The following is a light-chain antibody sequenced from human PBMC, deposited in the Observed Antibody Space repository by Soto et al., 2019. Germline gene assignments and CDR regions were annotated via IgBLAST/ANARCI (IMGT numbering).Light chain of an antibody. Sequence: QHVLTQSPSASASLGASVKLTCTLSSKYSSYAIAWHQQQPEKGPRYLMKVNSDGSHIKGDGIPDRFSGFSSGAERYLTISSLQSEDEADYYCQTWGTDIHVVFGGGTKLTVL. V-gene: IGLV4-69*02. CDR3: QTWGTDIHVV. CDR2: VNSDGSH. J-gene: IGLJ2*01. CDR1: SKYSSYA.